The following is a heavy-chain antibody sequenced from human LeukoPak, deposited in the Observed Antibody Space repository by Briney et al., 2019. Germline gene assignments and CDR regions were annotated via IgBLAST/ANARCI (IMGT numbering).Heavy chain of an antibody. D-gene: IGHD3-3*01. V-gene: IGHV3-23*01. CDR1: GFTFSSYA. J-gene: IGHJ4*02. CDR3: AKTTARERITILGPWDY. CDR2: ISGSGGST. Sequence: AGGSLRLSCAASGFTFSSYAMSWVRQAPGKGLEWVSAISGSGGSTYYADSVKGRFTISRDNSKNTLYLQMNSLRAEDTAVYYCAKTTARERITILGPWDYWGQGTLVTVSS.